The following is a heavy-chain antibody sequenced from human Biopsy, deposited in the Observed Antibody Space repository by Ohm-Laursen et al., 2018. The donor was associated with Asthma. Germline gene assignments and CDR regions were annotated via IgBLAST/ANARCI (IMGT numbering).Heavy chain of an antibody. CDR2: ISYDGTNK. Sequence: SLRLSCTASGFTFGAFWMSWVRQAPGKGLEWVAVISYDGTNKDYADSVKGRFTFSRDNSQNTLSLEMNRLRVEDTAVYYCARDLRSDNWNPWGMDVWGLGTTVTVAS. CDR1: GFTFGAFW. CDR3: ARDLRSDNWNPWGMDV. D-gene: IGHD1-20*01. J-gene: IGHJ6*02. V-gene: IGHV3-30*03.